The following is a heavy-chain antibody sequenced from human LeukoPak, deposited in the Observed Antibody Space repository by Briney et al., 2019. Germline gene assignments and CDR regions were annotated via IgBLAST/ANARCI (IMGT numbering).Heavy chain of an antibody. D-gene: IGHD6-19*01. CDR3: ARGRSTRAGWFDP. J-gene: IGHJ5*02. Sequence: PSETLSFTCGAYGGSFSAYYWSWIRQPAGKGLEWIGEINHSGSTNYNPSLKSRVTISVDTSKNQFSLKLSSVTAADTAVYFCARGRSTRAGWFDPWGQGTLVTVSS. CDR2: INHSGST. CDR1: GGSFSAYY. V-gene: IGHV4-34*01.